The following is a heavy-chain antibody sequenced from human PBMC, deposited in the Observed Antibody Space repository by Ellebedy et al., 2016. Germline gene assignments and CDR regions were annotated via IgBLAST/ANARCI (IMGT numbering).Heavy chain of an antibody. CDR3: AGALHYSSYY. CDR2: ITSDGSTT. Sequence: GESLKISCAASGFTFSSLWMHWVRQAPGKGLVWVSLITSDGSTTTYADSVKGRFTISRDNAKNTLYLQMNSLRAEDTAVYYCAGALHYSSYYWGQGALVTVSS. V-gene: IGHV3-74*01. CDR1: GFTFSSLW. D-gene: IGHD2-15*01. J-gene: IGHJ4*02.